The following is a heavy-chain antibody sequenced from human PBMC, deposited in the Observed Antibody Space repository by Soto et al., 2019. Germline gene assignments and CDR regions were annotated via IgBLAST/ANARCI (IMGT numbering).Heavy chain of an antibody. Sequence: ESGGGLIQPGGSLRLSCAASGFTVSTNYMTWVRQAPGKGLEWVSLIYASGSTYYADSVKGRFTMSRDNSKNSLSLQMSSLTAEDTAVYYCAGNYYYFGMDVWGPGTTVTVSS. CDR1: GFTVSTNY. V-gene: IGHV3-53*01. CDR2: IYASGST. J-gene: IGHJ6*02. CDR3: AGNYYYFGMDV.